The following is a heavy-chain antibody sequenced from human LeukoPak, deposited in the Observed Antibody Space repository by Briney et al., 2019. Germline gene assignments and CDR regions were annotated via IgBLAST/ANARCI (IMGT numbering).Heavy chain of an antibody. CDR1: GGTFSSYA. J-gene: IGHJ4*02. V-gene: IGHV1-69*05. D-gene: IGHD2-2*01. CDR3: ARGESTSCCFDY. CDR2: IIPIFGTA. Sequence: ASVKVSCKASGGTFSSYAISWVRQAPGQGLEWMGGIIPIFGTASYAQKFQGRVTITTDESTSTAYMELSSLRSEDTAVYYCARGESTSCCFDYWGQGTLVTVSS.